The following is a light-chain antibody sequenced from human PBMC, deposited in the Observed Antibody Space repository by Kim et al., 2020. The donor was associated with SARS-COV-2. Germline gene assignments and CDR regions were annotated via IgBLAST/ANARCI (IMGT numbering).Light chain of an antibody. CDR1: SSNIGSYT. CDR3: AAWDDSLNGYV. Sequence: GQRVTISCSGSSSNIGSYTVNWYQQLPGSAPKLLIYSNNQRPSGVPDRFSGSKSGASASLAISGLQSEDEADYYCAAWDDSLNGYVFGTGTKVTVL. J-gene: IGLJ1*01. CDR2: SNN. V-gene: IGLV1-44*01.